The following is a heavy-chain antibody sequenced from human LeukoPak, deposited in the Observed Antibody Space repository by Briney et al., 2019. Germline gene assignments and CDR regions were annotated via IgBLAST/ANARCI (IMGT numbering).Heavy chain of an antibody. CDR3: ARDHERYYDSSGAFDI. D-gene: IGHD3-22*01. CDR2: ISYDGSNK. J-gene: IGHJ3*02. V-gene: IGHV3-30-3*01. CDR1: GFTFSSYA. Sequence: GRSLRLSCAASGFTFSSYAMHWVRQAPGKGLEWVAVISYDGSNKYYADSVKGRFTISRDNSKNTLNLQMNSLRAEDTAVYYCARDHERYYDSSGAFDIWGQGTMVTVSS.